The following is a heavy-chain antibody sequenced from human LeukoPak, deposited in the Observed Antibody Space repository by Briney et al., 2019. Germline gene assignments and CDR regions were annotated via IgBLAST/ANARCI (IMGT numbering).Heavy chain of an antibody. CDR2: IYHSGST. CDR1: GGSISSSNW. D-gene: IGHD2-21*02. V-gene: IGHV4-4*02. J-gene: IGHJ4*02. Sequence: SGTLSLTCAVSGGSISSSNWWSWVRQPPGKGLEWIGEIYHSGSTNYNPSLKSRVTTSVDTSKNQFSLKLRSVTAADTAVYYCARVETNTVWAMDYWGQGTLVTVSS. CDR3: ARVETNTVWAMDY.